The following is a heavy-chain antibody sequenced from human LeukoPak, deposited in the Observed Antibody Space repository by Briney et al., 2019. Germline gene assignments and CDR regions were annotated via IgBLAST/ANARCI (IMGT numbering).Heavy chain of an antibody. Sequence: KPSETLSLTCTVSGGFISSYYWSWIRQPPGKGLEWIGYIYYSGSTNYNPSLKSRVTISVDTSKNQFSLKLSSVTAADTAVYFCARGSRGNSGHGRYWYFDVWGRGTLVGVSS. D-gene: IGHD5-12*01. V-gene: IGHV4-59*08. J-gene: IGHJ2*01. CDR3: ARGSRGNSGHGRYWYFDV. CDR2: IYYSGST. CDR1: GGFISSYY.